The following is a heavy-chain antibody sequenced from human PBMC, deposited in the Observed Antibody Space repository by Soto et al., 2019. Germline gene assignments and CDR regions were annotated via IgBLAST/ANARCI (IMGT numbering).Heavy chain of an antibody. D-gene: IGHD1-1*01. CDR3: ARRGSAVSVATGFDP. J-gene: IGHJ5*02. V-gene: IGHV4-39*01. CDR1: GGSISTSTYF. Sequence: QLHLHESGPGLVKPSETLSLTCTVSGGSISTSTYFWDWIRQPPGKGMEWIGSIYYIGNTYYNPSLQSRVTISIDTSENQFSLRLNSVTAADTAVYFCARRGSAVSVATGFDPWGQGNPVTVSS. CDR2: IYYIGNT.